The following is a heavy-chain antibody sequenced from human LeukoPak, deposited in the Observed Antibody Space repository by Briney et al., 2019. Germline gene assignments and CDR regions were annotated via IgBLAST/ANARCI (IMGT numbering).Heavy chain of an antibody. CDR3: ARHGTTGTNLNWFDP. D-gene: IGHD1-1*01. CDR1: GFTFSRYG. CDR2: IWDDGSNK. J-gene: IGHJ5*02. Sequence: PGGSLRLSCAASGFTFSRYGMHWVRQAPGKGLEWVAVIWDDGSNKYYADSVKGRFTISRDNSKNTLYLEMNSLRVEDTAVYYCARHGTTGTNLNWFDPWGQGTLVTVSS. V-gene: IGHV3-33*01.